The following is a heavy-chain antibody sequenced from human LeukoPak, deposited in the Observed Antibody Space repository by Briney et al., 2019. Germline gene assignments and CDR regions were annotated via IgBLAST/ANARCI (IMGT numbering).Heavy chain of an antibody. CDR2: IIPIFGTA. CDR1: GGTFSSYA. CDR3: ARCNFPGFWSGRYYYYYYMDV. Sequence: SVKVSCKASGGTFSSYAISWVRLAPGQGLEWMGGIIPIFGTANYAQKFQGRVTITADESTSTAYMELSSLRSEDTAVYYCARCNFPGFWSGRYYYYYYMDVWGKGTTVTVSS. D-gene: IGHD3-3*01. V-gene: IGHV1-69*01. J-gene: IGHJ6*03.